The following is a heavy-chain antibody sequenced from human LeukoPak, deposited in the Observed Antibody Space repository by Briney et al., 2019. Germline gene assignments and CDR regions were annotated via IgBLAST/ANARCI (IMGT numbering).Heavy chain of an antibody. Sequence: PGGSLRLSCAASGFTFSSYAMHWVRQAPGKGLEYVSAISSNGGSTYYANSVKGRFTISRDNSKNTLYLQMGSLRAEDMAVYYCARAYSYGYIRYFDYWGQGTLVTVSS. CDR2: ISSNGGST. CDR3: ARAYSYGYIRYFDY. J-gene: IGHJ4*02. CDR1: GFTFSSYA. D-gene: IGHD5-18*01. V-gene: IGHV3-64*01.